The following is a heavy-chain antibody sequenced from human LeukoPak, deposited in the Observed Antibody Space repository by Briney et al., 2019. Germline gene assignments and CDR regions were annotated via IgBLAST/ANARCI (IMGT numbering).Heavy chain of an antibody. CDR3: TTRRQDGC. Sequence: GGSLRLSCVGSGFTFSDAWISWVRQAPGKGLEWVGRIKSKIDGGTIDYDAPVKGRFTISRDDSRNTLYLQMNSLKTEDTAVYYCTTRRQDGCWGQGTLVTVS. CDR1: GFTFSDAW. J-gene: IGHJ4*02. V-gene: IGHV3-15*01. D-gene: IGHD6-25*01. CDR2: IKSKIDGGTI.